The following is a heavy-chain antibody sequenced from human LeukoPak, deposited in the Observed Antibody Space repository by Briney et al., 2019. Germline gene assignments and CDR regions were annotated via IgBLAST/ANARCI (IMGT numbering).Heavy chain of an antibody. V-gene: IGHV4-34*01. J-gene: IGHJ4*02. CDR2: INHSGST. CDR3: ARVFVSTLYYYDSSTPPYDY. D-gene: IGHD3-22*01. CDR1: GGSFSGYH. Sequence: PSETLSLTCAVYGGSFSGYHWSWIRQPPGKGLEWIGEINHSGSTNYNPSLKSRVTISVDTSKNQFSLKLSSVTAADTAVYYCARVFVSTLYYYDSSTPPYDYWGQGTLVTVSS.